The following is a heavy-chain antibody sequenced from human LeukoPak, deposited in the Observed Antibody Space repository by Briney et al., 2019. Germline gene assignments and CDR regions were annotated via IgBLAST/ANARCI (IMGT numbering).Heavy chain of an antibody. Sequence: GGSLRLSCAASGFTFNSHGMHWVRQAPGQGLEWVALIWYDGSNKYYVESVKGRFTISRDNSVSTLYLQMDSLRAEDTAVYYCARANYYSSGSYYGMDVWGQGTTVTVSS. J-gene: IGHJ6*02. D-gene: IGHD3-10*01. V-gene: IGHV3-33*01. CDR3: ARANYYSSGSYYGMDV. CDR2: IWYDGSNK. CDR1: GFTFNSHG.